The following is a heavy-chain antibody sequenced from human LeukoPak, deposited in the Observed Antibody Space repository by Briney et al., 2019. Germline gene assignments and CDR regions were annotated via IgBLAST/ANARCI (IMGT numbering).Heavy chain of an antibody. D-gene: IGHD2-2*01. CDR1: GVSISSGGYF. CDR3: RVYFVVVPAAKYYFDY. V-gene: IGHV4-61*02. Sequence: SQTLSLTCTVSGVSISSGGYFWSWIRQPAGKGLEWIGRFYVSGSTNYNPSLQSRVTISVDTSKNQFSLKLSSVTAADTAVYYCRVYFVVVPAAKYYFDYWGQGTLVTVSS. CDR2: FYVSGST. J-gene: IGHJ4*02.